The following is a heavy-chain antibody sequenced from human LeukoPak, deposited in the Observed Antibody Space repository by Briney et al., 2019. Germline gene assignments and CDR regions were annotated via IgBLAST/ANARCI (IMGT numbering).Heavy chain of an antibody. J-gene: IGHJ4*02. CDR3: ARDQHGGGS. V-gene: IGHV4-34*01. Sequence: SETLSLTCAVYGGSFSSYYWNWIRQPPGKGLEWIGEINHSGTTNYNPSLKTRVTISEDTSKNQVSLKLSSVTAADTAVYYCARDQHGGGSWGQGTLVTVSS. D-gene: IGHD3-10*01. CDR2: INHSGTT. CDR1: GGSFSSYY.